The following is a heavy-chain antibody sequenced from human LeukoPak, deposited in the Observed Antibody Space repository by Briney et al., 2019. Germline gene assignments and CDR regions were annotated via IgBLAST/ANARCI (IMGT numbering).Heavy chain of an antibody. Sequence: GGSLRLSCAASGFTVSSNYMSWVRQAPGKGLEWVSVIYSGGNTYYADSVKGRFTISRDNSKNTLYLQMNGLRAEDTAVYYCASGYCSGGHCYSVYFQHWGQGTLVTVSS. D-gene: IGHD2-15*01. V-gene: IGHV3-53*01. CDR2: IYSGGNT. CDR1: GFTVSSNY. CDR3: ASGYCSGGHCYSVYFQH. J-gene: IGHJ1*01.